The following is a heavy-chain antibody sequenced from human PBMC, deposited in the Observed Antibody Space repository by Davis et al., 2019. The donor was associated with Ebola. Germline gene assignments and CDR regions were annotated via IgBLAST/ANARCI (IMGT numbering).Heavy chain of an antibody. CDR3: ARDIYYYDMDV. J-gene: IGHJ6*02. V-gene: IGHV4-59*12. CDR2: IYYSGST. Sequence: MPSETLSLTCTVSGGSISSYYWSWIRQPPGKGLEWIGYIYYSGSTNYNPSLKSRVTISVDTSKNQFSLKLSSVTAADTAMYYCARDIYYYDMDVWGQGTTVTVSS. CDR1: GGSISSYY.